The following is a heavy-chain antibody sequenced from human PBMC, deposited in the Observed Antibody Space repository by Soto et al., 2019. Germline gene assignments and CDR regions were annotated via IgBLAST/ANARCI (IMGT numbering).Heavy chain of an antibody. CDR1: GGSISSYY. CDR2: IYYSGST. D-gene: IGHD5-12*01. J-gene: IGHJ5*02. V-gene: IGHV4-59*01. CDR3: ARAITINWFDP. Sequence: QVQLQESGPGLVKPSETLSLTCTVSGGSISSYYWSWIRQPPGRGLEWIGYIYYSGSTNYNPSLKSRDTISVDTSKNQFSLKLSSVTAADTAVYYCARAITINWFDPWGQGTLVTVSS.